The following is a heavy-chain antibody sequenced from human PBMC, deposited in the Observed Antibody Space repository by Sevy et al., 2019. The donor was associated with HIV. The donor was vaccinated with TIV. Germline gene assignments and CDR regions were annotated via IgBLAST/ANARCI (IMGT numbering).Heavy chain of an antibody. CDR2: IRSEVYGGTT. D-gene: IGHD4-17*01. V-gene: IGHV3-49*03. Sequence: GGSLRLSCTASGFTFGEYSMSWFRQAPGKGLEWVSFIRSEVYGGTTEYAASVKGRFTISRDDSKSIAYLQMSSRKTEDTAVYYCTRGRRVYADYGVDYWGQGTLVTVSS. J-gene: IGHJ4*02. CDR1: GFTFGEYS. CDR3: TRGRRVYADYGVDY.